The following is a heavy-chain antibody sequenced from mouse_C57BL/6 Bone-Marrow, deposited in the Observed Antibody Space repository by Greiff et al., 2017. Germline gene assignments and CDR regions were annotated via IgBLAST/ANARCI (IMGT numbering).Heavy chain of an antibody. CDR3: SSCDGNYFDF. Sequence: EVQLQQSGAELVRPGASVKLSCTASGFNIKDDYIHWVKQRPEQGLEWIGWIDPEIGDTEYDSKFQGKATITSDTSSNTAYLQLSSLTSEDTAVYYCSSCDGNYFDFWGQGTPRTVAS. V-gene: IGHV14-4*01. J-gene: IGHJ2*01. CDR2: IDPEIGDT. D-gene: IGHD2-3*01. CDR1: GFNIKDDY.